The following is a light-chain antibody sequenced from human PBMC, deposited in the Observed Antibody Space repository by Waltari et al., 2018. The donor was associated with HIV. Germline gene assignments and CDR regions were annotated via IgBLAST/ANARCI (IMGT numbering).Light chain of an antibody. Sequence: MLTQSQGALSLYPGDRVTLPCRASQPVINNNLAWYQQKPGRTPRLLIYAASKRATGIPDRFSGSGSGSDFTLTISGLDPEDFAIYYCLHYGVSVWTFGQG. CDR3: LHYGVSVWT. CDR1: QPVINNN. CDR2: AAS. V-gene: IGKV3-20*01. J-gene: IGKJ1*01.